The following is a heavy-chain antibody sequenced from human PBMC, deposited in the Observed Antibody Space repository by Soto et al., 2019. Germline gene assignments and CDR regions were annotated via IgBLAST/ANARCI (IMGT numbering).Heavy chain of an antibody. CDR1: GFSLSATDMG. V-gene: IGHV2-5*01. D-gene: IGHD6-13*01. CDR2: IYWNDEK. J-gene: IGHJ4*01. Sequence: QITLRESGPTLVKPTQTLTLTCTFSGFSLSATDMGVAWIRQPPGKALEWLALIYWNDEKRYSPSLKSRLTISKNTSKNQVVLTITNMDPVDTATYSCAHSRGAGKSPTLYYWGHGILVTVSS. CDR3: AHSRGAGKSPTLYY.